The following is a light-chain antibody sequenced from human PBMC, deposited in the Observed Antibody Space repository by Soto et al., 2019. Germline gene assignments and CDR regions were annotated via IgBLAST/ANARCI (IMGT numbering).Light chain of an antibody. CDR3: QEYNSYSWT. Sequence: DIQMTQSPSTLSASVVDRVTITCRASQSISTWLAWYQHKPGKAPRLLIYKASSLESGVPSRFSGSGFGTEFTLTISSLQPDDFATYYCQEYNSYSWTFGQGTKVEIK. J-gene: IGKJ1*01. CDR2: KAS. V-gene: IGKV1-5*03. CDR1: QSISTW.